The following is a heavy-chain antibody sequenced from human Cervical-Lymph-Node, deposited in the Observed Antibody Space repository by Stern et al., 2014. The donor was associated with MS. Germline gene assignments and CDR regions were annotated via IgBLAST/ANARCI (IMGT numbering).Heavy chain of an antibody. CDR1: GDSISSGNYY. CDR2: IYSSGTT. Sequence: QVQLQESGPGLVKPSQTLSLTCTVSGDSISSGNYYWSWIRQPAGKGLEWIGRIYSSGTTYYNPSLRSRVTISIDTSTTHFSLKLSSVTATDTAVYYCATQGRALAPDWGQGTLVTVSS. CDR3: ATQGRALAPD. V-gene: IGHV4-61*02. J-gene: IGHJ4*02.